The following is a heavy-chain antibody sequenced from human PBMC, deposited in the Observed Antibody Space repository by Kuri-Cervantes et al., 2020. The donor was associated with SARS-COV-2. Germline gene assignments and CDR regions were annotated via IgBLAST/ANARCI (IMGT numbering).Heavy chain of an antibody. D-gene: IGHD3-10*01. CDR2: IIPILGIA. J-gene: IGHJ6*02. V-gene: IGHV1-69*04. CDR3: ARSANYGSGSYYMSYGMDV. Sequence: SVKVSCEASGGTFSSYAISWVRQAPGQGLEWMGRIIPILGIANYAQKFQGRVTITADKSTSTAYMELSSLRSEGTAVYYCARSANYGSGSYYMSYGMDVWGQGTTVTVSS. CDR1: GGTFSSYA.